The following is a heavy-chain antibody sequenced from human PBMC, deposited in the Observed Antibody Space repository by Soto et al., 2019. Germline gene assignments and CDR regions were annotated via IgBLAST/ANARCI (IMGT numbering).Heavy chain of an antibody. CDR2: IYYSGST. D-gene: IGHD3-22*01. CDR3: ARQGGGYYDSSGYQEFDY. Sequence: QLQLQESGPGLVKPSETLSLTCTVSGGSISSSSYYWGWIRQPPGKGLEWIGSIYYSGSTYYNPSLKSRVTISVDTSKTQFSLKLSSVTAADTAVYYCARQGGGYYDSSGYQEFDYWGQGTLVTVSS. CDR1: GGSISSSSYY. J-gene: IGHJ4*02. V-gene: IGHV4-39*01.